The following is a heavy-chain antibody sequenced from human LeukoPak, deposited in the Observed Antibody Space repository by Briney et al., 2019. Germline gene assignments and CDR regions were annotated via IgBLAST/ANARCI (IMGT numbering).Heavy chain of an antibody. V-gene: IGHV3-23*01. Sequence: GRSLRLSCAASGFTSSSYAMSWVRQAPGKGLEWVSAISGSGGSTYYADSVKGRFTIPRDNSKNTLYLQMNSLRAEDTAVYYCAKAKKQWLLDYWGQGTLVTVSS. CDR3: AKAKKQWLLDY. CDR2: ISGSGGST. J-gene: IGHJ4*02. D-gene: IGHD6-19*01. CDR1: GFTSSSYA.